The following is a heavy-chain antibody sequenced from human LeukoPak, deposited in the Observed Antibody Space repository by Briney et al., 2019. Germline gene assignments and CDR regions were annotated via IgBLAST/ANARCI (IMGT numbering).Heavy chain of an antibody. CDR1: GFTFSTYG. CDR3: AVIYGSGYYFVDS. Sequence: GGSLRLSCAASGFTFSTYGMHWVRRAPGKGLEWVAVISNDGIKKYYVDSVKGRFTISRDNSKHTLYLQMDSLRTEDTAVYYCAVIYGSGYYFVDSWGQGTLVTVSS. CDR2: ISNDGIKK. D-gene: IGHD3-10*01. V-gene: IGHV3-30*03. J-gene: IGHJ4*02.